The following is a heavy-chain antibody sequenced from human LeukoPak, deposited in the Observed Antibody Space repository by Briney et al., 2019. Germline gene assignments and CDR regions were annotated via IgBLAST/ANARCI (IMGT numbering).Heavy chain of an antibody. CDR1: GFTFSSYS. V-gene: IGHV3-48*01. CDR2: ISSSSSTI. J-gene: IGHJ4*02. D-gene: IGHD6-13*01. CDR3: ATGPGYSSSW. Sequence: GGSLRLSCAASGFTFSSYSMNWVRQAPGKGLEWVSYISSSSSTIYYADPVKGRFTISRDNAKNSLYLQMNSLRAEDTAVYYCATGPGYSSSWWGQGTLVTVSS.